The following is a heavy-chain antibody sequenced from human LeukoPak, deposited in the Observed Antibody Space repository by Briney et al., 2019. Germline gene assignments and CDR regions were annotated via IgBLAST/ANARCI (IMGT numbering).Heavy chain of an antibody. J-gene: IGHJ6*02. V-gene: IGHV1-18*01. CDR3: ARDGYSSSWYVSLAGFYYYYGMDV. CDR1: GYTFTSYG. Sequence: ASVKVSCEASGYTFTSYGISWVRQAPGQGLEWMGWISAYNGNTNYAQKLQGRVTMTTDTSTSTAYMELRSLRSDDTAVYYCARDGYSSSWYVSLAGFYYYYGMDVWGQGATVTVSS. CDR2: ISAYNGNT. D-gene: IGHD6-13*01.